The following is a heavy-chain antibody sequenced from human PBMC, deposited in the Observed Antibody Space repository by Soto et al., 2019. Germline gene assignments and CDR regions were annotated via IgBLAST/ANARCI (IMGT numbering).Heavy chain of an antibody. Sequence: SETLSLTCTVSGGSITDYSWVWIRQPAGKGLEWIGRIFSSGSTNYNPSLKGRITMSLDASKNQFSLKLNSATATDTAVYFCARDQGVVVTADNWFDPWGQGILVTVSS. CDR3: ARDQGVVVTADNWFDP. J-gene: IGHJ5*02. D-gene: IGHD2-21*02. CDR2: IFSSGST. V-gene: IGHV4-4*07. CDR1: GGSITDYS.